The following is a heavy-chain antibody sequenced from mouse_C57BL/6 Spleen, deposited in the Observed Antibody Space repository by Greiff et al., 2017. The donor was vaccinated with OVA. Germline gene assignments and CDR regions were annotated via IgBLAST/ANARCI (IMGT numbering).Heavy chain of an antibody. V-gene: IGHV1-81*01. CDR3: ARSEAVYYGDYYAMDY. Sequence: VQLQQSGAELARPGASVKLSCKASGYTFTSYGISWVKQRTGQGLEWIGEIYPRSGNTYYNEKFKGKATLTADKSSSTAYMELRSLTSEDSAVYFGARSEAVYYGDYYAMDYWGQGTSVTVSS. CDR2: IYPRSGNT. D-gene: IGHD2-13*01. CDR1: GYTFTSYG. J-gene: IGHJ4*01.